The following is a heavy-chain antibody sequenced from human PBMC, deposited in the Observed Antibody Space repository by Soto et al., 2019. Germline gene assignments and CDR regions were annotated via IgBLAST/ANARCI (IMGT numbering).Heavy chain of an antibody. CDR1: GYFFTSYA. Sequence: GASVKVSCKASGYFFTSYAIHWVRQAPGQSLEWMGRINAGNGNTKYSQKFQRRVTIARDTSASAAYMEVSSLTSDDTAVYYCARHGWWLPDDGDYYYGMDVWGQGTTVTVSS. D-gene: IGHD5-12*01. CDR2: INAGNGNT. V-gene: IGHV1-3*01. J-gene: IGHJ6*02. CDR3: ARHGWWLPDDGDYYYGMDV.